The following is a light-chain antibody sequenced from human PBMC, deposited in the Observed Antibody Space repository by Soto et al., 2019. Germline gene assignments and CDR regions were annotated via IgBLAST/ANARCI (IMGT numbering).Light chain of an antibody. V-gene: IGLV2-23*01. J-gene: IGLJ1*01. CDR2: EGS. CDR1: SGDVGSYNL. Sequence: QSALTQPASVSGSPGQSITISCTGTSGDVGSYNLVSWYQQHPGKAPKLMIYEGSKRPSGVSNRFSGSKSGNTASLTISGLQAEDEAGYYCCSYAGSSTLVFXTGTKRTVL. CDR3: CSYAGSSTLV.